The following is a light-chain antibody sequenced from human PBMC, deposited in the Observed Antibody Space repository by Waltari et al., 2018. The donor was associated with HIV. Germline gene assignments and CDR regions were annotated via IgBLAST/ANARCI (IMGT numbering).Light chain of an antibody. CDR2: RNN. Sequence: QSVLTQPPSASGTPGQRVTISCSGSSSNIGSNYRYWYQQLPGTAPKLLIYRNNQRPSGGPDRFSGAKSGTSASLAISGLRSEDEADYYCAAWDDSLSGYVFGTGTKVTVL. J-gene: IGLJ1*01. CDR1: SSNIGSNY. V-gene: IGLV1-47*01. CDR3: AAWDDSLSGYV.